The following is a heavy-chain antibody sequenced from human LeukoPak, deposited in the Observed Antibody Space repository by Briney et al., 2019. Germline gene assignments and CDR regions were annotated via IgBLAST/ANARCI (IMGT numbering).Heavy chain of an antibody. V-gene: IGHV3-7*01. D-gene: IGHD1-26*01. CDR3: ARGEVGATLGYYYYYMDV. CDR2: IKQDGSEK. J-gene: IGHJ6*03. CDR1: GFTFSSYW. Sequence: GSLRLSCAASGFTFSSYWMSWVRQAPGKGLEWVANIKQDGSEKYYVDSVKGRFTISRDNAKNSLYLQMNSLRAEDTAVYYCARGEVGATLGYYYYYMDVWGKGTTVTVSS.